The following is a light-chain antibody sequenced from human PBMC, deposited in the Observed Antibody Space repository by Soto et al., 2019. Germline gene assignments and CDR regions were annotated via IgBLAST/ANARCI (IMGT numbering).Light chain of an antibody. CDR3: QQSYKSPPT. V-gene: IGKV1-39*01. CDR1: QSISTY. CDR2: AAT. Sequence: DIQITQSPTSLSASVGDRVTISCRASQSISTYLSWYQQKPGEVPKLLIYAATSLQSGVPSRFSGSGSGTDFTLTISSLQPEDFATYYCQQSYKSPPTFGQGTKVDI. J-gene: IGKJ1*01.